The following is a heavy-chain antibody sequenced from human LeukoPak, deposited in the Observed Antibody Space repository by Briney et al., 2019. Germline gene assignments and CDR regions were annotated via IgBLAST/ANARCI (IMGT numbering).Heavy chain of an antibody. V-gene: IGHV1-46*01. D-gene: IGHD3-9*01. J-gene: IGHJ5*02. CDR1: GYTFTSYY. CDR3: ARDSFGVLRYFDIRGWFDP. Sequence: ASVKVSCKASGYTFTSYYMHWVRQAPGQGLEWMGIINPSGGSTSYAQKFQGRVTMTRDTSTSTVYMELSSLRSEDTAVYYCARDSFGVLRYFDIRGWFDPWGQGTLVTVSS. CDR2: INPSGGST.